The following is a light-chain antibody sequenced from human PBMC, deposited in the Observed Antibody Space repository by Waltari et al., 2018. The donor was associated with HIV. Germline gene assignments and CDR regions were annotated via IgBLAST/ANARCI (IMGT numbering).Light chain of an antibody. J-gene: IGLJ3*02. V-gene: IGLV1-44*01. CDR2: SNN. CDR3: AAWDDSLNVWV. CDR1: SSNIGSNT. Sequence: QSVLNQPPSASGTPGQRVTISCSGSSSNIGSNTENWYQQLTGRAPKLLLYSNNPRPPGVPDRFSCSNSGTSASLAISGLQSEDEADYYCAAWDDSLNVWVFGGGTKLTVL.